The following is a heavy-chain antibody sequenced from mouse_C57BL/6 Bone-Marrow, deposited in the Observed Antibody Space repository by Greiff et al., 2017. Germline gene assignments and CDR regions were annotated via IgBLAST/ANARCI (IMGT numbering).Heavy chain of an antibody. V-gene: IGHV1-55*01. J-gene: IGHJ1*01. CDR2: IYPGNGST. Sequence: QVQLKESGAELVKPGASVKMSCKASGYTFTNYCITWVKQSPGQGLEWIGDIYPGNGSTSYNQKFKSKATLTVDTSSSTAYMQLRSLTSEDSAVYYCARPYYSNYWYVDVWGPGNTVPVSA. CDR3: ARPYYSNYWYVDV. CDR1: GYTFTNYC. D-gene: IGHD2-5*01.